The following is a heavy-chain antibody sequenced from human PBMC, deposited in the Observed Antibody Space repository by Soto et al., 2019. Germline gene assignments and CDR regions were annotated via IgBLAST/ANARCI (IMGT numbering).Heavy chain of an antibody. Sequence: VGSLRLSCAASGFTFSSYSMNWVRQAPGKGLEWVSYISSSSSTIYYAGSVKGRFTISRDNAKNSLYLQMNSLRDEDTAVYYCARDLTIFGVVYNWFDPWGQGTLVTVSS. CDR2: ISSSSSTI. CDR3: ARDLTIFGVVYNWFDP. J-gene: IGHJ5*02. CDR1: GFTFSSYS. D-gene: IGHD3-3*01. V-gene: IGHV3-48*02.